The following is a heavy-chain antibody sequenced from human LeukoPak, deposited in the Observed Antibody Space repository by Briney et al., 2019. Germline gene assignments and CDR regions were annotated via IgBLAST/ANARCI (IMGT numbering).Heavy chain of an antibody. CDR2: ISSSRGYN. D-gene: IGHD2-8*01. CDR3: ARLNGDLGDC. CDR1: GFTFSSYT. J-gene: IGHJ4*02. V-gene: IGHV3-21*01. Sequence: GGSLRLSCAASGFTFSSYTMNWVRQAPGKGLEWVSCISSSRGYNYQADSVKGRFTNSRDNAKNSLYLQMNGLRAEDTAIYYCARLNGDLGDCWGQGTLVTVSS.